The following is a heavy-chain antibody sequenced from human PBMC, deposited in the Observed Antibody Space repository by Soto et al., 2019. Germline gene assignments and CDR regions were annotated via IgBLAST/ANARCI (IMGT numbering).Heavy chain of an antibody. V-gene: IGHV4-30-2*04. CDR2: IYHSGST. Sequence: QTPGKGLEWIGYIYHSGSTYYNPSLKSRVTISVDRSKNQFSLQMSSITAAVTFVNYSPSAVLRAGVVCGPGPPSALSS. J-gene: IGHJ6*01. D-gene: IGHD3-10*01. CDR3: PSAVLRAGVV.